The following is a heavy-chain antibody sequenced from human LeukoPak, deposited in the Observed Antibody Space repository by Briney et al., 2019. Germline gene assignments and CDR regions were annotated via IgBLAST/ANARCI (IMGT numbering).Heavy chain of an antibody. J-gene: IGHJ4*02. D-gene: IGHD1-26*01. CDR2: IYPGDSDT. CDR1: GYSFTSYW. Sequence: GESLKISCKASGYSFTSYWIGWVRQMPGKGLEYMGIIYPGDSDTEYSPSFQGQVTISADTSISTAYLQWSSLKASDTAMYHCARRSGNYVDYWGQGTLVTVSS. CDR3: ARRSGNYVDY. V-gene: IGHV5-51*01.